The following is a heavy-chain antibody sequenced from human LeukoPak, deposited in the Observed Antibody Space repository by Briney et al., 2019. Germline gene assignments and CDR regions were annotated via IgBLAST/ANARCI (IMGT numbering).Heavy chain of an antibody. CDR1: GYTLTCYY. V-gene: IGHV1-2*02. J-gene: IGHJ3*02. CDR2: INPNSGGT. D-gene: IGHD1-26*01. CDR3: AREGWEPDAFDI. Sequence: ASVKVSCKASGYTLTCYYMHWVRQAPGQGLEWIGWINPNSGGTNYAQKFQGRVTMTRDTSISTAYMELSRLRSDDTAVYYCAREGWEPDAFDIWGQGTMVTVSS.